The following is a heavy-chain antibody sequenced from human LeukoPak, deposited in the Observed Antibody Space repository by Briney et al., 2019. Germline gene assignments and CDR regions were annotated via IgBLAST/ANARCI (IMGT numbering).Heavy chain of an antibody. J-gene: IGHJ4*02. CDR3: ASRDYVWGSYHPAH. Sequence: GGSLRLSCAASGFTFSSYGMHWVRQAPGKGLEWVAVIWYDGSNKYYADSVKGRFTISRDNSKNTLYLQMNSLRAEDTAVYYCASRDYVWGSYHPAHWGQGTLVTVSS. D-gene: IGHD3-16*02. V-gene: IGHV3-33*01. CDR1: GFTFSSYG. CDR2: IWYDGSNK.